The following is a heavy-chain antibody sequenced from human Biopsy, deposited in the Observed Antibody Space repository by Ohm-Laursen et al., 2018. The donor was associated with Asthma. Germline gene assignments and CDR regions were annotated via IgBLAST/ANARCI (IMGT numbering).Heavy chain of an antibody. CDR2: INPNSGGT. CDR3: ARGQKSPGDRWFDP. D-gene: IGHD7-27*01. Sequence: SVKVSCKSSGYTFVGYHIHRVRQAPGQGLEWMGRINPNSGGTNYAQKFQGRVTMTSDTSISTAYMELSRLRSDDTALYYCARGQKSPGDRWFDPWGQGTLVTVSS. J-gene: IGHJ5*02. CDR1: GYTFVGYH. V-gene: IGHV1-2*06.